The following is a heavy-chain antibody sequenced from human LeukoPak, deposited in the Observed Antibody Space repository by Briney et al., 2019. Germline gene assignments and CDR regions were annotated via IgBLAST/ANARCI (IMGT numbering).Heavy chain of an antibody. Sequence: SETLSLTCTVSGASISDSDFFWAWVRQPPGKGLEWIGNIYYSGTTYYNPSLKSRVSVSMDKSKNQFSLKLSSVTAADTAVYYCASYDSSYYYGMDVWGQGTTVTVSS. CDR2: IYYSGTT. D-gene: IGHD4-17*01. J-gene: IGHJ6*02. V-gene: IGHV4-39*07. CDR3: ASYDSSYYYGMDV. CDR1: GASISDSDFF.